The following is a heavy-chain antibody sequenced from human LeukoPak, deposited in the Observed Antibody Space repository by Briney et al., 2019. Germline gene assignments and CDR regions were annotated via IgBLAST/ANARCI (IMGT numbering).Heavy chain of an antibody. Sequence: SVKVSCKASGGTFSSYVISWVRQAPGQGLEWMGRIIPIFGIANYAQKFQGRVTITADKSTSTAYMELSSLRSEDTAVYYCARAASQGPPYYFDYWGQGTLVTVSS. CDR2: IIPIFGIA. J-gene: IGHJ4*02. V-gene: IGHV1-69*04. CDR3: ARAASQGPPYYFDY. CDR1: GGTFSSYV.